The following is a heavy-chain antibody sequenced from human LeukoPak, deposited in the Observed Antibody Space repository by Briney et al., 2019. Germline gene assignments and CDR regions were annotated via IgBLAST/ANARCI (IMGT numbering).Heavy chain of an antibody. J-gene: IGHJ4*02. D-gene: IGHD3-10*01. Sequence: SETLSLTCTVSGGYIDTYSWSWIRQPPGKGLEWIGYISYTGGTNYSPSLKSRLTISVDTSKNQFSLKLKSVTAADTAVYYCARDGASGSGGYSPLAYWGQGTLVTVSS. V-gene: IGHV4-59*01. CDR1: GGYIDTYS. CDR3: ARDGASGSGGYSPLAY. CDR2: ISYTGGT.